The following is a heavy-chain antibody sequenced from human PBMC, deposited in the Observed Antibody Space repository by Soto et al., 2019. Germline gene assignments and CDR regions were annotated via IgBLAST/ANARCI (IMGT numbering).Heavy chain of an antibody. CDR1: GGSFSGYY. CDR2: INHSGST. Sequence: TSETLSLTCAVYGGSFSGYYWSWIRQPPGKGLEWIGEINHSGSTNYNPSLKSRVTISVDTSKNQFSLKLSSVTAADTAVYYCASEGRMGTFDYWGQGALVTVSS. CDR3: ASEGRMGTFDY. V-gene: IGHV4-34*01. J-gene: IGHJ4*02. D-gene: IGHD1-1*01.